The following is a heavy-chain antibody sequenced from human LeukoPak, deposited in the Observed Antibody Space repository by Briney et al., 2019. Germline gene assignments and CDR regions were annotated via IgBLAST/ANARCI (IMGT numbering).Heavy chain of an antibody. CDR1: GFTFSSYG. CDR2: ISSSSSTT. Sequence: GGSLRLSCAASGFTFSSYGMTWVRQAPGKGLEWVSYISSSSSTTYYADSVKGRFTISRDNSKNTLYLQMNSLRAEDTAVYYCARRSGIAVAGAFDYWGQGTLVTVSS. CDR3: ARRSGIAVAGAFDY. V-gene: IGHV3-48*01. J-gene: IGHJ4*02. D-gene: IGHD6-19*01.